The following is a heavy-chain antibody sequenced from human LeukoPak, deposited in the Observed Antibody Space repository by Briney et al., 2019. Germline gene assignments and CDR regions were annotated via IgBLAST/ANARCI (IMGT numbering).Heavy chain of an antibody. D-gene: IGHD3-22*01. V-gene: IGHV3-53*01. CDR3: ARDQASSGYYSY. J-gene: IGHJ4*02. CDR2: IYSGGST. CDR1: GFTVSSNY. Sequence: GGSLRLSCAASGFTVSSNYMSWVRQAPGKGLEWVSVIYSGGSTYYADSAKGRFTISRDNSKNTLYLQMNSLRAEDTAVYYCARDQASSGYYSYWGQGTLVSVSS.